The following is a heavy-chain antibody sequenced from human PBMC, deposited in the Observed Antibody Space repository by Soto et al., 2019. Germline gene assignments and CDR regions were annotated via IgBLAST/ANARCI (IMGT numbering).Heavy chain of an antibody. CDR1: GFIFDTFD. D-gene: IGHD6-19*01. Sequence: EVQLLGSGGGLVQPGGSLRLSCAAAGFIFDTFDMSWVRQAQGKGLECDSAIIGHNGRTYYADSVTGRLTISKGNSHKTLYLQMNSLRVEDTAIYYCTKEAWLENVCGQGFLVTGSS. J-gene: IGHJ4*02. CDR3: TKEAWLENV. V-gene: IGHV3-23*01. CDR2: IIGHNGRT.